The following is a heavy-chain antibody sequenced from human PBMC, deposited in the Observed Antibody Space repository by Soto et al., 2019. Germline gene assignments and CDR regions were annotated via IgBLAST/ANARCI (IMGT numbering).Heavy chain of an antibody. Sequence: QVQLVESGGGVVQPGRSLRLSCAASGFTFSNYAMYWVRQAPGKGLEWVAVISYDGNNKYYADSVKGRFTISRDNSKNKLKLQMNSLRAEDTAVYYCARAGCDGGTCYTLVGLRYGMDVWGQGTTVTVSS. V-gene: IGHV3-30-3*01. CDR3: ARAGCDGGTCYTLVGLRYGMDV. D-gene: IGHD2-15*01. CDR1: GFTFSNYA. J-gene: IGHJ6*02. CDR2: ISYDGNNK.